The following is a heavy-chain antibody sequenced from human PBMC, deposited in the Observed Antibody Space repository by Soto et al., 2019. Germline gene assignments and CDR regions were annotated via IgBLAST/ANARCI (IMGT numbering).Heavy chain of an antibody. Sequence: QVPLVQSGAEVKKPGSSVKVSFKASGGTFSSYAISWVRQAPGQGLEWMGGIIPIFGTANYAQKFQGRVTITADESTSTAYMELSSLRSEDTAVYYCAREGSAECISTSCYDFDYWGQGTLVTVSS. CDR2: IIPIFGTA. CDR1: GGTFSSYA. V-gene: IGHV1-69*12. D-gene: IGHD2-2*01. CDR3: AREGSAECISTSCYDFDY. J-gene: IGHJ4*02.